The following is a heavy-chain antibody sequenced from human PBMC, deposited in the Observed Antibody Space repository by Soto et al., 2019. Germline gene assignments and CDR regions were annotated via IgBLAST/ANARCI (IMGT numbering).Heavy chain of an antibody. CDR3: ARDALKAAAAGTDYYYMDV. Sequence: SETLSLTCTVSGGSISSYYWSWIRQPPGKGLEWIGYIYYSGSTNYNPSLKSRVTISVDTSKNQFSLKLSSVTAADTAVYYCARDALKAAAAGTDYYYMDVWGKGTTVTVSS. V-gene: IGHV4-59*01. D-gene: IGHD6-13*01. CDR1: GGSISSYY. CDR2: IYYSGST. J-gene: IGHJ6*03.